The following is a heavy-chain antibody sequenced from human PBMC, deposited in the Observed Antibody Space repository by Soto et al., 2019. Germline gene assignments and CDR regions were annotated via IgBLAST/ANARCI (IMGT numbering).Heavy chain of an antibody. V-gene: IGHV4-30-4*01. J-gene: IGHJ5*02. CDR1: GGSIRSVDHW. CDR3: AMYAADNRCFEA. D-gene: IGHD2-8*01. Sequence: QEQLQESGPGLVKPSQTLSLTCSVSGGSIRSVDHWWSWVRQPPGKGLEWLGYIHAGGTSYVTPSLQSRLTMSVDTSRNQFSLNLNSVTAADTAVYFCAMYAADNRCFEARGQGTLVTVSS. CDR2: IHAGGTS.